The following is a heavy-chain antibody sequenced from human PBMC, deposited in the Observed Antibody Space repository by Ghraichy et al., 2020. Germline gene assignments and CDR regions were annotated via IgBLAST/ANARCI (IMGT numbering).Heavy chain of an antibody. Sequence: SETLSLTCTVSGGSISSYYWSWIRQPPGKGLEWIGYIYYSGSTNYNPSLKSRVTISVDTSKNQFSLKLSSVTAADTAVYYCARVSWWVGATRDYWYFDLWGRGTLVTVSS. CDR2: IYYSGST. CDR3: ARVSWWVGATRDYWYFDL. V-gene: IGHV4-59*01. D-gene: IGHD1-26*01. CDR1: GGSISSYY. J-gene: IGHJ2*01.